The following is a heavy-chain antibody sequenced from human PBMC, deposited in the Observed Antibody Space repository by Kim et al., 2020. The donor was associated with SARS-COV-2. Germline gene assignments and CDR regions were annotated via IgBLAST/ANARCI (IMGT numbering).Heavy chain of an antibody. D-gene: IGHD1-26*01. CDR1: GFTFSTSP. V-gene: IGHV3-23*01. J-gene: IGHJ4*02. CDR3: AKGVINSGFDY. Sequence: GGSLRLSCVASGFTFSTSPMGWVRQAPGKGLEWVSRISWDGTRTYYDDSVKGRVTMSSDKSKNMLYLHMNSLRVEDTAVYYCAKGVINSGFDYWGQGTQVTVSS. CDR2: ISWDGTRT.